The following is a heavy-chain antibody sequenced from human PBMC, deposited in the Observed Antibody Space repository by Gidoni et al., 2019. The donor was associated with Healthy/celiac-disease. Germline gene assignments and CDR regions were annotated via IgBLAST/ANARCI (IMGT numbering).Heavy chain of an antibody. J-gene: IGHJ3*02. CDR2: ISGSGGST. D-gene: IGHD2-2*01. V-gene: IGHV3-23*04. CDR3: AKDRLAGVPPSWVDAFDI. CDR1: GFTFSSYA. Sequence: EVQLVESGGGLVQPGGSLRLSCAASGFTFSSYAMSWVRQAPGKGLEWVSAISGSGGSTYYADSVKGRFTISRDNSKNTLYLQMNSLRAEDTAVYYCAKDRLAGVPPSWVDAFDIWGQGTMVTVSS.